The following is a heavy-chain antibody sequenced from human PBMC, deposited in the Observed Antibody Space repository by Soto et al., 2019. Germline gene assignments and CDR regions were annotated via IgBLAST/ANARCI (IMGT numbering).Heavy chain of an antibody. D-gene: IGHD6-19*01. V-gene: IGHV3-30*18. Sequence: GGSLRLSCAASGFSFSSYGMHWVRQAPGKGLEWVAVISYDGSNKYYADSVKGRFTISRDYSKNTLYLQMNSLSAEDTAVYYCAKAYSSGWSNYVMYVRGQRTTVTVSS. CDR3: AKAYSSGWSNYVMYV. CDR1: GFSFSSYG. J-gene: IGHJ6*02. CDR2: ISYDGSNK.